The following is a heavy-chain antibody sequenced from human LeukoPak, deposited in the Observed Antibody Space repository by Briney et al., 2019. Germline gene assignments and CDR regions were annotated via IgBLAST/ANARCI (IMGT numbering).Heavy chain of an antibody. CDR1: GFTFDDYA. CDR3: AIPPMVRGSY. D-gene: IGHD3-10*01. Sequence: GGSLRLSCAASGFTFDDYAMSWVRQAPGKGLEWVSAISGSGGCTYYADSVKGRFTISRDNSKNTLYLQMNSLRAEDTAVYYCAIPPMVRGSYWGQGTLVTVSS. J-gene: IGHJ4*02. V-gene: IGHV3-23*01. CDR2: ISGSGGCT.